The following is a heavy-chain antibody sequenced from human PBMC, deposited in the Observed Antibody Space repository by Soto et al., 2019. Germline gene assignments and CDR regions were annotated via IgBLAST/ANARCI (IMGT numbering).Heavy chain of an antibody. V-gene: IGHV4-31*03. CDR1: GGSIRSGGYY. D-gene: IGHD6-13*01. CDR3: ARYSSSWYYFDY. Sequence: QVQLQESGPGLVKPSQTLSLTCTVSGGSIRSGGYYWSWIRQHPGKGLEWIGYIYYSGSTYYNPSLKSRVTISVDTSKNQFSLKLSSVTAADTAVYYCARYSSSWYYFDYWGQGTLVTVSS. J-gene: IGHJ4*02. CDR2: IYYSGST.